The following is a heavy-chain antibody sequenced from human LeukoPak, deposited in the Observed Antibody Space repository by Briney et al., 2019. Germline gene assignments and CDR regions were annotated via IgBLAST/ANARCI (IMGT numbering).Heavy chain of an antibody. Sequence: GGSLILSCAASGFTFSSYTMNWVRQAPGEGLEWVSLISSSSSYIFYADSVKGRFTISRDNAKKSLYLQMNSLRAEDTAVYYCARPLSGTTDFDYWGQGTLVTVSS. D-gene: IGHD1-20*01. CDR1: GFTFSSYT. CDR3: ARPLSGTTDFDY. CDR2: ISSSSSYI. J-gene: IGHJ4*02. V-gene: IGHV3-21*01.